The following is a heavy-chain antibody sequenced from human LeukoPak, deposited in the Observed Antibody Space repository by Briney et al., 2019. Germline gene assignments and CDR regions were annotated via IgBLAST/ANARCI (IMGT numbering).Heavy chain of an antibody. CDR2: IYTSGST. D-gene: IGHD6-19*01. Sequence: TSQTLSLTRSVSGGSISSGTYYWSWIRQPAGKGLEWIGRIYTSGSTNYNPSLKSRVTISVDTSKNQFSLKLSSVTAADTAVYYCARESGWYNWFDAWGQGTLVTVSS. CDR3: ARESGWYNWFDA. CDR1: GGSISSGTYY. J-gene: IGHJ5*02. V-gene: IGHV4-61*02.